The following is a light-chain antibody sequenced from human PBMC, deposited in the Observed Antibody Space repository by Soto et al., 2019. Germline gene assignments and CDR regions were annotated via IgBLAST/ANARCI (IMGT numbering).Light chain of an antibody. CDR3: QQYNSYST. J-gene: IGKJ1*01. Sequence: DIQMTQSPSTLSASVGDRVTITCRASQSISSWLAWYQQKPGKAPKLLIYKASSLESGAPSRFSGSGSGTEFTLTISSLQPDDFATYYCQQYNSYSTFGQGTKVDIK. V-gene: IGKV1-5*03. CDR2: KAS. CDR1: QSISSW.